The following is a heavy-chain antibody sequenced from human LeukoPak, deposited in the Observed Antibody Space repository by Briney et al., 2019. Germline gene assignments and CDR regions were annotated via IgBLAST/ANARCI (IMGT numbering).Heavy chain of an antibody. J-gene: IGHJ4*02. D-gene: IGHD6-19*01. Sequence: PSQTLSLTCSVSGGSIRSESYYWSWIRQPAGKGLEWIGYIYYSGSTNYNPSLKSRVTISVDTSKNQFSLKLSSVTAADTAVYYCARDQAGTFDYWGQGTLVTVSS. CDR1: GGSIRSESYY. CDR3: ARDQAGTFDY. V-gene: IGHV4-61*10. CDR2: IYYSGST.